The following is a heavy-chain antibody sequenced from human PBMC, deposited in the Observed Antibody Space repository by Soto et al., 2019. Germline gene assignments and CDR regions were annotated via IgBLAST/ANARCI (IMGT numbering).Heavy chain of an antibody. CDR1: GFTFSSYA. CDR3: AKDYYDSSGYYLPYNWFDP. V-gene: IGHV3-23*01. Sequence: GGSLRLSCAASGFTFSSYAMSWVRQAPGKGLEWVSAISGSGGSTYYADSVKGRFTISRDNSKNALYLQMNSLRAEDTAVYYCAKDYYDSSGYYLPYNWFDPWGQGTLVTVSS. D-gene: IGHD3-22*01. CDR2: ISGSGGST. J-gene: IGHJ5*02.